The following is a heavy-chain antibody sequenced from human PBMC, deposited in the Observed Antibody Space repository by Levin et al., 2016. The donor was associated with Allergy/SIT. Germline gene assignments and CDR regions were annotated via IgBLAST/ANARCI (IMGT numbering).Heavy chain of an antibody. CDR2: ISSSSSTI. Sequence: WIRQPPGKGLEWVSYISSSSSTIYYADSVKGWFTISRDNSKNTLYLQMNSLRAEDTAVYYCAKGYYYGSGSYYKAYYYYYGMDVWGQGTTVTVSS. V-gene: IGHV3-48*01. D-gene: IGHD3-10*01. J-gene: IGHJ6*02. CDR3: AKGYYYGSGSYYKAYYYYYGMDV.